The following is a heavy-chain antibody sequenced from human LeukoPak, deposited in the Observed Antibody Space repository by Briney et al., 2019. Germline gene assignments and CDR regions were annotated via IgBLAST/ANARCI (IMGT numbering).Heavy chain of an antibody. V-gene: IGHV4-39*01. CDR1: GGSISSSSYY. J-gene: IGHJ4*02. CDR3: ARMKVGAIGY. D-gene: IGHD1-26*01. CDR2: IYYSGST. Sequence: SETPSLTCTVSGGSISSSSYYWGWIRQPPGKGLEWIGNIYYSGSTYYNSSLKSRVTISVDTSKNQFSLRLSSVTAADTAVYYCARMKVGAIGYWGQGTLVTVSS.